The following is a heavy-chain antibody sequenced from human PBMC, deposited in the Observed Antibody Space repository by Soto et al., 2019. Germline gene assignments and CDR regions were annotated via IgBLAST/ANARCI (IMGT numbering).Heavy chain of an antibody. D-gene: IGHD2-21*01. Sequence: EVQLLESGGGLVQPGGSLRLSCAASGFTFSSYAMSWVRQAPGKGLEWVSAISGSGGSTYYADSVKGRFTISRDNSKNTLYLQMNSLRAEDTAVYYCAKDLLAYCGGDCYSLDYWGQGTLVTVSS. CDR1: GFTFSSYA. CDR2: ISGSGGST. CDR3: AKDLLAYCGGDCYSLDY. J-gene: IGHJ4*02. V-gene: IGHV3-23*01.